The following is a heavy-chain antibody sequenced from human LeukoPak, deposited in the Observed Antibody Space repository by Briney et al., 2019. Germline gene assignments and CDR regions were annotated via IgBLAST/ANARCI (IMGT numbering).Heavy chain of an antibody. J-gene: IGHJ4*02. CDR3: ARVVGWFGELSLDY. Sequence: PSETLSLTCAVSGYSISSGYYWGWIRQPPGKGLEWIGSIYHSGSTYYNPSLKSRVTISVDTSKNQFSLKLSSVTAADTAVYYCARVVGWFGELSLDYWGQGTLVTVSS. CDR2: IYHSGST. V-gene: IGHV4-38-2*01. D-gene: IGHD3-10*01. CDR1: GYSISSGYY.